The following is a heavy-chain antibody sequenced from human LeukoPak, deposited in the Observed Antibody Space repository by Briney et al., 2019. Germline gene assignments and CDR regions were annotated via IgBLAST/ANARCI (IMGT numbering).Heavy chain of an antibody. Sequence: RSSETLSLTCSVSGGSMNSYYWSWIRQSPGKGLEWIGYIYYSGSTNYNPSLKSRVNISVDTSKNQFSLKLSSVTAADTAVYYCARHVWLQPFDYWGQGTLVTVSS. D-gene: IGHD3-9*01. V-gene: IGHV4-59*08. J-gene: IGHJ4*02. CDR1: GGSMNSYY. CDR3: ARHVWLQPFDY. CDR2: IYYSGST.